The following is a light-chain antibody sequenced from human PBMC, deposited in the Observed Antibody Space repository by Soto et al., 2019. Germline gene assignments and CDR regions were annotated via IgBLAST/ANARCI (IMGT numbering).Light chain of an antibody. V-gene: IGKV3-20*01. CDR2: GAS. CDR1: QSVSSIY. Sequence: EIVLTQSPGTLSLSPGEGATLSCRASQSVSSIYLAWYQQKPGQAPRLLISGASSRAADIPDRFSGSGSGTDFTLTISILEPEDFAVYYCQQYNNWPPGTFGQGTKVDIK. J-gene: IGKJ1*01. CDR3: QQYNNWPPGT.